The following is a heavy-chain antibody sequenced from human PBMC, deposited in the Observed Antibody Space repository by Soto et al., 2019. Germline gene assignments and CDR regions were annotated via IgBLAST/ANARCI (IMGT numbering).Heavy chain of an antibody. CDR3: ARDSGYSYGNYYYYYGMDV. J-gene: IGHJ6*02. CDR1: GGSISSYY. Sequence: SETLSLTCTVPGGSISSYYWSWIRQPAGKGLEWIGRIYTSGSTNYNPSLKSRVTMSVDTSKNQFSLKLSSVTAADTAVYYCARDSGYSYGNYYYYYGMDVWGQGTTVTVSS. D-gene: IGHD5-18*01. CDR2: IYTSGST. V-gene: IGHV4-4*07.